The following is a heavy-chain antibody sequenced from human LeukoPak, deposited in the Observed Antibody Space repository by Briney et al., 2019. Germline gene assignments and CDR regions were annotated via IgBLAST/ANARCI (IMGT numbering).Heavy chain of an antibody. V-gene: IGHV3-30*18. D-gene: IGHD2-2*02. CDR1: GFTFSSYG. J-gene: IGHJ4*02. Sequence: PGGSLRLSCAASGFTFSSYGMHWVRQAPGKGLEWVAVISYDGSTKYYADSVKGRFTISRDNSKNTVYLQMNILRAEDTAVYYCAKRDCSSTSCYTRAWYFDHWGQGTLVTVSS. CDR2: ISYDGSTK. CDR3: AKRDCSSTSCYTRAWYFDH.